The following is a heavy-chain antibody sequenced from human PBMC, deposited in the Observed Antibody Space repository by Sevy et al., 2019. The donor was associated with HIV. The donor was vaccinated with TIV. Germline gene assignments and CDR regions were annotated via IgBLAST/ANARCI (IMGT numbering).Heavy chain of an antibody. CDR2: VRGRGGKR. D-gene: IGHD3-10*01. V-gene: IGHV3-23*01. Sequence: GGSLRLSCAAFGFTFSNYGMTWVRQAPGKGLEWVSRVRGRGGKRYNADSVKGRFTISRDNSKNTLYLQMNSLRAEDTAVYYCARRGNYYGDAFDFWGQGTVVTVSS. J-gene: IGHJ3*01. CDR3: ARRGNYYGDAFDF. CDR1: GFTFSNYG.